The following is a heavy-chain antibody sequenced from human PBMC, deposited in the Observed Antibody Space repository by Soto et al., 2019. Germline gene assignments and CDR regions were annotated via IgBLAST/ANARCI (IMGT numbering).Heavy chain of an antibody. J-gene: IGHJ4*02. CDR1: GFTFSSYG. CDR2: ISSDGSDK. CDR3: AKEPYDSTGFYYSFHH. V-gene: IGHV3-30*18. Sequence: QVQLVESGGGVVQPGRSLRLYCAASGFTFSSYGMHWVRQAQGKGLEWVAVISSDGSDKNYADSVKGRFSISRDNSRNTLFLQMNSLRPEDTAVFYCAKEPYDSTGFYYSFHHWGQGTLVTVSS. D-gene: IGHD3-22*01.